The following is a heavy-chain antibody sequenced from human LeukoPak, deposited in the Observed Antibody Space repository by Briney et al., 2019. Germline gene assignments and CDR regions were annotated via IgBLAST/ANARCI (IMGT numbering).Heavy chain of an antibody. CDR2: IYYSGST. J-gene: IGHJ5*02. Sequence: PSETLSLTCTVSGGSLSSSSYYWGWIRQPPGKGLEWIGSIYYSGSTYYNPSLKSRVTISVDTSKNQFSLKLSSVTAADTAVYYCARSTWAALYNWFDPWGQGTLVTVSS. V-gene: IGHV4-39*01. CDR3: ARSTWAALYNWFDP. CDR1: GGSLSSSSYY. D-gene: IGHD6-6*01.